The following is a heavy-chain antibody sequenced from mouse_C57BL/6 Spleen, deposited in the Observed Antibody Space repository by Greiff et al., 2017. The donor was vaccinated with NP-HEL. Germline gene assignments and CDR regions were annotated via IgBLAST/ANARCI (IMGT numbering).Heavy chain of an antibody. Sequence: VQLQQSGAELVKPGASVTMSCKASGYTFTTYPIEWMKQNHGKSLEWIGNFHPYNDDTTYNEKFKGKATLTVEKSSSTVYLELSRLTSDDSAVYYCARPIYYGNHWYCDVWGTGTTVTVSS. J-gene: IGHJ1*03. CDR3: ARPIYYGNHWYCDV. D-gene: IGHD2-1*01. CDR2: FHPYNDDT. V-gene: IGHV1-47*01. CDR1: GYTFTTYP.